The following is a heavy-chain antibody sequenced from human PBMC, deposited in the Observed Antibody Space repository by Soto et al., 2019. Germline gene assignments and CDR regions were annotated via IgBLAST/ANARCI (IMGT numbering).Heavy chain of an antibody. Sequence: QVQLVESGGALVKPGGSLRLSCAASGFTFSDYFMTWIRQAPGEGLERVAYISTSARIINYADSVKGRFTISRDNAKNSLYLQMNSLRAEDTAVYFCAREYSAYHYHVDFWGQGTVVTVSS. CDR3: AREYSAYHYHVDF. CDR1: GFTFSDYF. D-gene: IGHD4-4*01. CDR2: ISTSARII. V-gene: IGHV3-11*01. J-gene: IGHJ4*02.